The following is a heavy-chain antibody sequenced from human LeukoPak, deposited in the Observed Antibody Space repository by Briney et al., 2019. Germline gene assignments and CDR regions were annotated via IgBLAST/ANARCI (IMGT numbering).Heavy chain of an antibody. D-gene: IGHD4-17*01. V-gene: IGHV1-46*01. CDR1: GYTLTDYY. Sequence: ASVKVSCKASGYTLTDYYMHWVRQAPGQGLEWMGIINPSGGSTSYAQKFQGRVTMTRDTSTSTVYMELSSLRSEDTAVYYCARVDQLATVPDYWGQGTLVTVSS. CDR2: INPSGGST. J-gene: IGHJ4*02. CDR3: ARVDQLATVPDY.